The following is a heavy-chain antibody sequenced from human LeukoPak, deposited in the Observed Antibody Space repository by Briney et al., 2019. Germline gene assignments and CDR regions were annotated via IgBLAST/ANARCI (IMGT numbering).Heavy chain of an antibody. Sequence: GGSLRLSCAASGFTFSSYGMHWVRQAPGKGLEWVAVISYDGSNKYYADSVKGRFTISRDNPKNTLYLQMNSLRAEDTAVYYCAKGAAGTYYFDYWGQGTLVTVSS. J-gene: IGHJ4*02. CDR1: GFTFSSYG. D-gene: IGHD3-10*01. CDR2: ISYDGSNK. CDR3: AKGAAGTYYFDY. V-gene: IGHV3-30*18.